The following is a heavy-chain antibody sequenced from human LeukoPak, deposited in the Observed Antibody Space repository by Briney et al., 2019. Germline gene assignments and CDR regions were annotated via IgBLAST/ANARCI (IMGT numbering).Heavy chain of an antibody. D-gene: IGHD2-15*01. Sequence: ASVKVSCKASVYTFTSYYMLWVRQAPGQGLEWMGRIDPSGGSTSYAQKFQGRVTMTRDTSTSTVYMELSSLRSEDTAVYYCARNSGSGFDYWGQGTLVTVSS. J-gene: IGHJ4*02. V-gene: IGHV1-46*01. CDR3: ARNSGSGFDY. CDR1: VYTFTSYY. CDR2: IDPSGGST.